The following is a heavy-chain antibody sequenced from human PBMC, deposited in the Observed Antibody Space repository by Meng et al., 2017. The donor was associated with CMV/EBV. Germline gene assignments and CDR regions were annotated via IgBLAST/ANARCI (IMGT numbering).Heavy chain of an antibody. J-gene: IGHJ4*02. CDR2: ISGSGGST. V-gene: IGHV3-23*01. D-gene: IGHD5-18*01. CDR3: AKRLNTAMVIILIGDFGY. CDR1: GFTFSSYA. Sequence: GGSLRLSCAASGFTFSSYAMSWVRQAPGKGLEWVSAISGSGGSTYYADSVKGRFTISRDNSKNTLYLQMNSLRAEDTAVYYCAKRLNTAMVIILIGDFGYWGQGTLVTVSS.